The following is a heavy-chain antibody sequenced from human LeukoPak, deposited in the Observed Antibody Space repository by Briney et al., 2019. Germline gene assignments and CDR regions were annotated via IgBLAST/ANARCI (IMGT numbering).Heavy chain of an antibody. CDR1: GFTFSSYS. Sequence: GGSLRLSCAASGFTFSSYSMNWVRQAPGKGLEWVSSISSSSSYIYYADSVKGRFTISRDNAKNSLYLQMNSLRAEDTAVYYCAEDGWNYYGSGSFDFWGQGTLVTVSS. V-gene: IGHV3-21*04. CDR2: ISSSSSYI. D-gene: IGHD3-10*01. CDR3: AEDGWNYYGSGSFDF. J-gene: IGHJ5*01.